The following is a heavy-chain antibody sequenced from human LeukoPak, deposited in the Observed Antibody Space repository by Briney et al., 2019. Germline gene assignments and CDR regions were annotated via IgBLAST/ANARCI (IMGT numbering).Heavy chain of an antibody. J-gene: IGHJ4*02. CDR2: ISSSSSYI. Sequence: GGSLRLSCAASGFTFSSYSMNWVRQAPGKGLEWVSSISSSSSYIYSADSVKGRFTISRDNAKNSLYLQMNSLRAEDTAVYYCARDGPPYYYDSSGYWAYWGQGTLVTVSS. D-gene: IGHD3-22*01. CDR3: ARDGPPYYYDSSGYWAY. CDR1: GFTFSSYS. V-gene: IGHV3-21*01.